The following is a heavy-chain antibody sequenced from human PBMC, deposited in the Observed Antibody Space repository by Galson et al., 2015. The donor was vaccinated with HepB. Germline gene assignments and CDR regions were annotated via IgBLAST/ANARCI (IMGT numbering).Heavy chain of an antibody. CDR2: IDDSGTT. D-gene: IGHD3-22*01. CDR1: GGSISGYY. V-gene: IGHV4-59*08. CDR3: ARLGMGSGYYPIDY. J-gene: IGHJ4*02. Sequence: ETLSLTCTVSGGSISGYYWNWIRQPPEKGLEWIGYIDDSGTTTYNPSLKRRVTIALETSRNQFSLRLSSVTAADTAVYYCARLGMGSGYYPIDYWGQGTLVTVSS.